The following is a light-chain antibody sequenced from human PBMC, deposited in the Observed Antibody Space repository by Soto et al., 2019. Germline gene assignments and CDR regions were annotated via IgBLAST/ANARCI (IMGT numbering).Light chain of an antibody. CDR1: QDIDNY. CDR3: QNYGIAPWT. V-gene: IGKV1-27*01. Sequence: DIQMTQSPSSLSASVGDRVTITCRASQDIDNYLAWFQQKPGKVPKLLIYATFTLHSGVPSRFSGSGSGKDFTLTISSMQPAAFATYYCQNYGIAPWTFGQGTRVEGK. J-gene: IGKJ1*01. CDR2: ATF.